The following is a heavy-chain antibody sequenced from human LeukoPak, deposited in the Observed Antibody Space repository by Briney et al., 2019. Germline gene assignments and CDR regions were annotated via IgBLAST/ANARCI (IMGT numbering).Heavy chain of an antibody. J-gene: IGHJ3*02. CDR3: ARAGGYDYVWGSYRYDAFVI. V-gene: IGHV1-69*05. Sequence: VASVKVSCKASGGTFSSYAISWVRQAPGQGLEWMGRIIPIFGTANYAQKFQGRVTITTDESTSTAYMELSSLRSEDTAVYYCARAGGYDYVWGSYRYDAFVIWGQGTMVTVSS. CDR1: GGTFSSYA. D-gene: IGHD3-16*02. CDR2: IIPIFGTA.